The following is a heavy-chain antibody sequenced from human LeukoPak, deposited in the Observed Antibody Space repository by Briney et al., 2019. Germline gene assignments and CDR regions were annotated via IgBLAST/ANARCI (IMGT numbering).Heavy chain of an antibody. Sequence: GGSLRLSCAASGFTFSSYSMNWVRQAPGKGLEWVSSITSSSTYIHYADSVKGRFTISRDNAKNSLYLQMNSLRAEDTAVYYCARRLTASGKHYFDYWGQGTLVTVSS. CDR1: GFTFSSYS. V-gene: IGHV3-21*01. J-gene: IGHJ4*02. CDR2: ITSSSTYI. D-gene: IGHD6-13*01. CDR3: ARRLTASGKHYFDY.